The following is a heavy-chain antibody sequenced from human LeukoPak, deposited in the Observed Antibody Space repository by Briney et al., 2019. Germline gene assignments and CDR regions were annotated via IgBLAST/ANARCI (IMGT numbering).Heavy chain of an antibody. CDR1: GGSISGSSYY. CDR3: ARVPTYYDILTGGDNGMDV. D-gene: IGHD3-9*01. V-gene: IGHV4-39*07. CDR2: IYYSGST. Sequence: SETLSLTCTVSGGSISGSSYYWGWIRQPPGKGLEWIGSIYYSGSTYYNPSLKSRVTISVDTSKNQFSLKLSSVTAADTAVYYCARVPTYYDILTGGDNGMDVWGQGTTVTVSS. J-gene: IGHJ6*02.